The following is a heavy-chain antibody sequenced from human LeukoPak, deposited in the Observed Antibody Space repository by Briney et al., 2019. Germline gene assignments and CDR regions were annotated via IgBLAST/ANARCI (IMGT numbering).Heavy chain of an antibody. J-gene: IGHJ4*02. Sequence: SETLSLTCAVSGYSISSGYYWGWIRQPPGKGLEWIGSIYHSGSTYYSPSLKSRATISVDTSKNQFSLKLSSVTAADTAVYYCARSKIAVAAPFDYWGQGTLVTVSS. D-gene: IGHD6-19*01. CDR3: ARSKIAVAAPFDY. V-gene: IGHV4-38-2*01. CDR2: IYHSGST. CDR1: GYSISSGYY.